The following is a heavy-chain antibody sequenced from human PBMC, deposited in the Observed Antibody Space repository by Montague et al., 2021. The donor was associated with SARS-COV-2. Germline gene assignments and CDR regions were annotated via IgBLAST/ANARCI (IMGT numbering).Heavy chain of an antibody. J-gene: IGHJ5*02. CDR3: AADYGERDWFDP. D-gene: IGHD4-17*01. Sequence: SETLSLTCTVSGGSISNSSYFWAWIRQPPGKGLEWIGSIDYSGSTYYNRSLKSRVTISVDTSKNQFSLKLRSVTAADTAVYYCAADYGERDWFDPWGQGTLVTVSS. CDR1: GGSISNSSYF. CDR2: IDYSGST. V-gene: IGHV4-39*01.